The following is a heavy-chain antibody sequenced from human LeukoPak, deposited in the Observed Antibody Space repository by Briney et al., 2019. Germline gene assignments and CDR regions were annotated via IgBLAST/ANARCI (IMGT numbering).Heavy chain of an antibody. CDR1: GGSISSYY. J-gene: IGHJ4*02. V-gene: IGHV4-34*01. Sequence: PSETLSLTCTVSGGSISSYYWSWIRQPPGKGLEWIGEINHSGSTNYNPSLKSRVTISVDTSKNQFSLKLSSVTAADTAVYYCARGALFDYWGQGTLVTVSS. CDR2: INHSGST. CDR3: ARGALFDY.